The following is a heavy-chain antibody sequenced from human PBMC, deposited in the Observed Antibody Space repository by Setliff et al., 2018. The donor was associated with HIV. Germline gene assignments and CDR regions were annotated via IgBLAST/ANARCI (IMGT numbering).Heavy chain of an antibody. V-gene: IGHV3-23*01. J-gene: IGHJ6*02. CDR3: ARDCRVGWVFTYGMDV. CDR2: ISGSGGST. D-gene: IGHD6-13*01. CDR1: GFTFSTYR. Sequence: PGGSLRLSCAASGFTFSTYRMNWVRQAPGKGLEWVSSISGSGGSTYYADSVKGRFTISRDNSKNTLFLQMNSLRPEDTAVYYCARDCRVGWVFTYGMDVWGQGTLVTVSS.